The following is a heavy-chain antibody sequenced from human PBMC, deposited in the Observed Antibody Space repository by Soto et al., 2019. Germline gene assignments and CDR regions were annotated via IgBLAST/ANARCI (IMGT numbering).Heavy chain of an antibody. J-gene: IGHJ5*02. D-gene: IGHD4-17*01. CDR3: SRSIYGDKPEGFYP. CDR1: GFTFSSYG. Sequence: QVQLVESGGGVVQPGRSLRLSCAASGFTFSSYGMHWVRQAPGKGLEWVAGIWYDGSNKDYADALKGRLTISIDNSKNTLHLQMNSLRAEDTAGYYCSRSIYGDKPEGFYPWGQGTLGTVPS. V-gene: IGHV3-33*01. CDR2: IWYDGSNK.